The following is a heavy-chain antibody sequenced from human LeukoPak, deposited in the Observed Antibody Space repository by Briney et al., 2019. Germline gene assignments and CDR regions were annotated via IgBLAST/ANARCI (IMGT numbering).Heavy chain of an antibody. Sequence: SETPSLTCTVSGGSISSYYWSWIRQPAGKGLEWIGRIYTSGSTNYNPSLKSRVTMSVDTSKNQFSLKLSSVTAADTAVYYCARALTPSGWYLLDYWGQGTLVTVSS. D-gene: IGHD6-19*01. CDR3: ARALTPSGWYLLDY. V-gene: IGHV4-4*07. J-gene: IGHJ4*02. CDR1: GGSISSYY. CDR2: IYTSGST.